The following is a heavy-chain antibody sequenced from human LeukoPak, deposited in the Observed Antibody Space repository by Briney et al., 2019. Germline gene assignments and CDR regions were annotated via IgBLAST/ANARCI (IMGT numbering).Heavy chain of an antibody. CDR1: GYTFTGYY. V-gene: IGHV1-2*02. Sequence: GASVKVSCKASGYTFTGYYMHWVRQAPGQGLEWMGWINPNSGGTDYAQKFQGRVTMTRDTSISTAYMELSRLRSDDTAVYYCARDGGLIVATIGLWDYWGQGTLVTVSS. D-gene: IGHD5-12*01. J-gene: IGHJ4*02. CDR2: INPNSGGT. CDR3: ARDGGLIVATIGLWDY.